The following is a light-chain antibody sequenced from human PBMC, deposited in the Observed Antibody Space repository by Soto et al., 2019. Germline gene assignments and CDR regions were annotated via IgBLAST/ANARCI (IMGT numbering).Light chain of an antibody. CDR3: CSYATSDTLL. CDR2: AGT. V-gene: IGLV2-23*01. Sequence: QSALTQPASVSGSPGQSITISCTGTSSDVGFYNLVSWYHQYPSKAPKLILYAGTKRPSGLSTRFSGSMSGSTASLTISGLQAEDEGNYYCCSYATSDTLLFGGGTKVTVL. CDR1: SSDVGFYNL. J-gene: IGLJ2*01.